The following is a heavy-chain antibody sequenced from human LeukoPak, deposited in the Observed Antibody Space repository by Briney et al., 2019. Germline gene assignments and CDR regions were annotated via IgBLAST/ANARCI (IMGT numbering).Heavy chain of an antibody. Sequence: PGGSLRLSCAASGFTFDDYAMHWVRQAPGKGLEWVSGISWNSGSIGYADSVKGRFTISRDNAKNSLYLQMNSLRAEDMALYYCAKGRRFLEWLADDAFDIWGQGTMVTVSS. J-gene: IGHJ3*02. CDR2: ISWNSGSI. CDR1: GFTFDDYA. CDR3: AKGRRFLEWLADDAFDI. V-gene: IGHV3-9*03. D-gene: IGHD3-3*01.